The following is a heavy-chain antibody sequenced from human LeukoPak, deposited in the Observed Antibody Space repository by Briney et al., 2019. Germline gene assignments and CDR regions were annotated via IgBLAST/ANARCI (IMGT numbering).Heavy chain of an antibody. V-gene: IGHV4-39*07. D-gene: IGHD3-9*01. CDR2: IYYSGST. CDR1: GGSISSSSYY. CDR3: ARGTYYDIPMDV. J-gene: IGHJ6*03. Sequence: SETLSLTCTVSGGSISSSSYYWGWIRQPPGKGLEWIGSIYYSGSTNYNPSLKSRVTISVDTSKNQFSLKLSSVTAADTAVYYCARGTYYDIPMDVWGKGTTVTVSS.